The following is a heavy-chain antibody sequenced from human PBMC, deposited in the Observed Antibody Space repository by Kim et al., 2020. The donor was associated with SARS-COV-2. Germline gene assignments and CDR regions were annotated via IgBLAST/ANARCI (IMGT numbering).Heavy chain of an antibody. J-gene: IGHJ5*02. D-gene: IGHD3-10*01. CDR2: ISWNSGSI. Sequence: GGSLRLSCAASGFTFGDYAMHWVRQAPGKGLEWVSGISWNSGSIGYADSVKGRFTISRDNAKNSLYLQMNSLRAEDTALYYCAKDMGLLWFGELNWFDPWGQGTLVTVSS. CDR1: GFTFGDYA. V-gene: IGHV3-9*01. CDR3: AKDMGLLWFGELNWFDP.